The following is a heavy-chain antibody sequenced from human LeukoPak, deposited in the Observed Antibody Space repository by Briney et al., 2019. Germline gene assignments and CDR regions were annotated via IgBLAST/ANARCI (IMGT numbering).Heavy chain of an antibody. D-gene: IGHD3-22*01. Sequence: GGSLRLSCAASGFTLSSYWMSWVRQAPGKGLEWVANIKQDGSEKYYVDSVKGRFTISRDNAKNSLYLQMNSLRAEDTAVYYCARESYDSSGYDNWFDPWGLGTLVTVSS. CDR3: ARESYDSSGYDNWFDP. CDR1: GFTLSSYW. CDR2: IKQDGSEK. V-gene: IGHV3-7*01. J-gene: IGHJ5*02.